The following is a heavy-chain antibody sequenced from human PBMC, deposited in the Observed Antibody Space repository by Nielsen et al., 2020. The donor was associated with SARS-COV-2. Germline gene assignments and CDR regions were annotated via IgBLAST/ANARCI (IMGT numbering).Heavy chain of an antibody. CDR3: ARGRDYAMDV. CDR2: LSSEGTKE. CDR1: GFTFSTCSNCA. Sequence: GESLKISCAVSGFTFSTCSNCAMGWVRQAPGKGLEWVAFLSSEGTKEFYTDSVQGRFIISRDNSKNTLNLQMSSLRPEDSAVYYCARGRDYAMDVWGQGTTVIVSS. V-gene: IGHV3-30-3*01. J-gene: IGHJ6*02. D-gene: IGHD5-24*01.